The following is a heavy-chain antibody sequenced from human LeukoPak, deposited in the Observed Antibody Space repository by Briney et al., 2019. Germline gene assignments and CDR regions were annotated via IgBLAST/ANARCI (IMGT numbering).Heavy chain of an antibody. CDR1: GGSISSYY. CDR2: IYYSGST. J-gene: IGHJ4*02. Sequence: SETLSLTCTVSGGSISSYYWSWIRQPPGKGLEWIGYIYYSGSTNYNPSLKSRVTISVDTSKNQFSLRLSSVTAADTAVYYCARGRYCSGGSCYGFVYFDYWGQGTLVTVSS. D-gene: IGHD2-15*01. V-gene: IGHV4-59*01. CDR3: ARGRYCSGGSCYGFVYFDY.